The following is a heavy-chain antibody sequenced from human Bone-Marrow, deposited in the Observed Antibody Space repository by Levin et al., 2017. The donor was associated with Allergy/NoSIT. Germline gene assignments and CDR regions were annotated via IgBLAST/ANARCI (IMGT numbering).Heavy chain of an antibody. J-gene: IGHJ4*02. Sequence: AASVKVSCKASGYTFSGYYIHWVRQAPGQGLEWMGWIKSNSGATDYAQKFQGRVTMTRDTSISTAYMELSRLTSDDTAVYYCARDEPIGGSADFDHWGQGTLVTVSS. CDR1: GYTFSGYY. D-gene: IGHD6-25*01. CDR2: IKSNSGAT. CDR3: ARDEPIGGSADFDH. V-gene: IGHV1-2*02.